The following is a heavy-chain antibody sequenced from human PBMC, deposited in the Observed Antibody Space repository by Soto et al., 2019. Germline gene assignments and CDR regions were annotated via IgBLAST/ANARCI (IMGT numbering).Heavy chain of an antibody. CDR3: ARIPRYSFPTSDALDY. D-gene: IGHD5-18*01. Sequence: QVQLVQSGAEVRKPGSSVQVSCKASGGTFYTYTFSWVRQAPGQGLEWMGSITPIYPTTNYAEKFQGSITGTADGSTITADMELRSLTSDDTAVYYCARIPRYSFPTSDALDYWGQGTLVTVSS. CDR2: ITPIYPTT. CDR1: GGTFYTYT. J-gene: IGHJ4*02. V-gene: IGHV1-69*15.